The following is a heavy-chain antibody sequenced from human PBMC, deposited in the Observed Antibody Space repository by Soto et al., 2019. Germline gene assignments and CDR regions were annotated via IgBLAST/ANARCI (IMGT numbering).Heavy chain of an antibody. CDR1: GGSFSGYY. J-gene: IGHJ6*02. CDR3: ARGLITISAGDYYYYGMDV. V-gene: IGHV4-34*01. Sequence: SETLSLTCAVYGGSFSGYYWSWIRQPPGKGLEWIGEINHSGSTNYNPSLKSRVTISVDTSKNQFSLKLSSVTAADTAVYYCARGLITISAGDYYYYGMDVWGQGTTVTVSS. D-gene: IGHD3-3*01. CDR2: INHSGST.